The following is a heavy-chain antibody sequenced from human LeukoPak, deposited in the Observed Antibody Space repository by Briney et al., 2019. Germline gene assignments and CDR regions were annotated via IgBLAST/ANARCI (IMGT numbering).Heavy chain of an antibody. J-gene: IGHJ6*02. D-gene: IGHD6-13*01. Sequence: ASVKVSCKASGYTFTSYDISWVRQAAGQGLEWRGWMNPNSGNTVYAQKFEGRVTMTRNTSISTAYMQLSSLRSEDTAVYYCARLASSSWPLYYYYGMDVWGQGTTVTVSS. V-gene: IGHV1-8*01. CDR3: ARLASSSWPLYYYYGMDV. CDR1: GYTFTSYD. CDR2: MNPNSGNT.